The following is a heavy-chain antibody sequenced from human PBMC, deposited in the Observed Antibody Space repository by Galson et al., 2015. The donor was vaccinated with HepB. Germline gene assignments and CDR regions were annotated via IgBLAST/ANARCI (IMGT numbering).Heavy chain of an antibody. CDR2: IYPGDSDT. Sequence: QSGAEVKKPGESLKISCEGSGYSFTSYWIGWVRQMPGKGLEWMGIIYPGDSDTRYSPSFQGQVTISADKSINTAYLQWSSLKASDTAMYYCARHPSRYCSGGSCYPGASYYYGMDVWGQGTTVTVSS. CDR1: GYSFTSYW. J-gene: IGHJ6*02. CDR3: ARHPSRYCSGGSCYPGASYYYGMDV. D-gene: IGHD2-15*01. V-gene: IGHV5-51*01.